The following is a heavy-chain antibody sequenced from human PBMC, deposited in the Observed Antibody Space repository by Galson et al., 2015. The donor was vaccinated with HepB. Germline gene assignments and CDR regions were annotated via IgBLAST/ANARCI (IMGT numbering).Heavy chain of an antibody. CDR1: GGSFSGYY. CDR2: INHSGST. J-gene: IGHJ3*02. Sequence: ETLSLTCAVYGGSFSGYYWSWIRQPPGKGLEWIGEINHSGSTNYNPSLKSRVTISVDTSKNQFSLKLSSVTAADTAVYYCARGGWGYSYGHAAFDIWGQGTMVTVSS. D-gene: IGHD5-18*01. V-gene: IGHV4-34*01. CDR3: ARGGWGYSYGHAAFDI.